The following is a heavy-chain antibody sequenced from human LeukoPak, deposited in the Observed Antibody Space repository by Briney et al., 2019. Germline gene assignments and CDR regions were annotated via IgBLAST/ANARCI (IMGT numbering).Heavy chain of an antibody. J-gene: IGHJ4*02. CDR2: IYTSGST. CDR1: GGSISSYY. D-gene: IGHD2-2*01. Sequence: PSETLSLTCTVSGGSISSYYWSWIRQPAGKGLEWIGRIYTSGSTNYNPSLKSRVTMSVDTSKNQFSLKLSSVTAADTAAYYCARRYCSSTSCYFDSGTIDYWGQGTLVTVSS. V-gene: IGHV4-4*07. CDR3: ARRYCSSTSCYFDSGTIDY.